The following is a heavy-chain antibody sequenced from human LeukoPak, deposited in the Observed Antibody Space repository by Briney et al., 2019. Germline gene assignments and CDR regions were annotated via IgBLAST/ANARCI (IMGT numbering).Heavy chain of an antibody. J-gene: IGHJ3*02. D-gene: IGHD2-21*01. CDR1: GYSFASYW. V-gene: IGHV5-51*01. CDR2: IYPADSDT. CDR3: ALAVIASAFDFDI. Sequence: GESLKISCKGSGYSFASYWIGWVRQMPGKGLEWMGIIYPADSDTSYSPSFQGQVTISADKSISTAYLQWSSLKASDTAIYYCALAVIASAFDFDIWSQGTMVTVSS.